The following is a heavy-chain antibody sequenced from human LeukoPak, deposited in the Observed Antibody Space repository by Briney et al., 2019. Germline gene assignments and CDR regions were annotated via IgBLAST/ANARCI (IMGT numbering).Heavy chain of an antibody. V-gene: IGHV1-2*06. Sequence: GASAKVSCKASGYTFTGYQMHWVRQAPGQGLEWMGRINPNGGATNYAQRFQGRVTMTRDTSVSTAYMGLSRLTSDDTAIYYCALVLWWGECPSAHWGQGTLVTVSS. D-gene: IGHD3-10*01. CDR3: ALVLWWGECPSAH. CDR2: INPNGGAT. J-gene: IGHJ4*02. CDR1: GYTFTGYQ.